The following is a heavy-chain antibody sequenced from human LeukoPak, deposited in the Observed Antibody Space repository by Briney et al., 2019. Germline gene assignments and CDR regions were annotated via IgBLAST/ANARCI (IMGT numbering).Heavy chain of an antibody. CDR3: ARDQAVTPPDAFDV. V-gene: IGHV3-66*01. CDR2: IYSGGST. J-gene: IGHJ3*01. CDR1: GFSVTIYY. Sequence: GGSLRLSCAASGFSVTIYYISWVRQAPGKGLEWVSVIYSGGSTYYADSVKGRFTISRDNSKNTLYLQMNSLRAEDTAVYYCARDQAVTPPDAFDVWGQGTMVTVSS. D-gene: IGHD4-17*01.